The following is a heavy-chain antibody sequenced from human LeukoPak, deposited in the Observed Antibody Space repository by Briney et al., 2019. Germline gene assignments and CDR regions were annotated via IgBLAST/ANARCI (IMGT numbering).Heavy chain of an antibody. CDR1: GFTVSSYS. CDR3: AREDMLDY. CDR2: ISYDGGNQ. V-gene: IGHV3-30-3*01. Sequence: GGSLRLSCAASGFTVSSYSMHWVRQAPGKGLEWVAIISYDGGNQYYADTVKGRFTISRDDSKNTPSLQMNSLRAEDTAVYYCAREDMLDYWGQGTLVTVSS. D-gene: IGHD2-15*01. J-gene: IGHJ4*02.